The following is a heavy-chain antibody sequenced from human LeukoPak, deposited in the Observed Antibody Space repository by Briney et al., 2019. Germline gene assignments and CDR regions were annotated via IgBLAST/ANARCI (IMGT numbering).Heavy chain of an antibody. Sequence: GASVKVSCKASGYTFTSYGISWVRQAPGQGLEWMGWISAYNGNTNYAQKLQGRVTMTTDTSTSTAYMELRSLRSDDTAVYYCARDRPTWGLRFLEWSPGLYYYYMDVWGKGTTVTVSS. D-gene: IGHD3-3*01. CDR3: ARDRPTWGLRFLEWSPGLYYYYMDV. CDR2: ISAYNGNT. J-gene: IGHJ6*03. V-gene: IGHV1-18*01. CDR1: GYTFTSYG.